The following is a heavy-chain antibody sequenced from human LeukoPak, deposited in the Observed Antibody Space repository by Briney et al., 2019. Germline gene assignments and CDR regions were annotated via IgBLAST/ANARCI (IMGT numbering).Heavy chain of an antibody. V-gene: IGHV1-24*01. D-gene: IGHD2-2*01. CDR3: ATPHCSSTSCHNWFDP. CDR1: GYTLTELS. Sequence: ASVKVSCKVSGYTLTELSMHWVRQAPGKGLEWMGGFDPEDGETIYAQKFQDRVTMTEDTSTDTAYMELSSLRSEDTAVYYCATPHCSSTSCHNWFDPWGQGTLVTVSS. CDR2: FDPEDGET. J-gene: IGHJ5*02.